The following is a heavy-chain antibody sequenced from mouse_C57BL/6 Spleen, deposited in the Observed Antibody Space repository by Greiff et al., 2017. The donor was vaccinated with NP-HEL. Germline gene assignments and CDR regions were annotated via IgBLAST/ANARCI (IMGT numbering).Heavy chain of an antibody. CDR3: AREPSDYSGYED. J-gene: IGHJ2*01. V-gene: IGHV1-80*01. CDR1: GYAFSSYW. D-gene: IGHD2-12*01. Sequence: QVHVKQSGAELVKPGASVKISCKASGYAFSSYWMNWVKQRPGKGLDWIGQIYPGDGYTNYNGKFKGKATLTADKSSSTAYMQLSSLTSEDSEVYFCAREPSDYSGYEDRGKGTTLTVAT. CDR2: IYPGDGYT.